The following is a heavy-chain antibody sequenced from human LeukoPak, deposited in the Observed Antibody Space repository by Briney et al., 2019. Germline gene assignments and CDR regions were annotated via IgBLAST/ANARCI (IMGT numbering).Heavy chain of an antibody. CDR2: MNPNSGNT. D-gene: IGHD4-17*01. CDR1: GYTFTSYY. Sequence: ASVKVSCKASGYTFTSYYMHWVRQATGQGLEWMGWMNPNSGNTGYAQKFQGRVTITRNTSISTAYMELSSLRSEDTAVYYCAGGVITVTTIYYYYYYMDVWGKGTTVTVSS. V-gene: IGHV1-8*03. CDR3: AGGVITVTTIYYYYYYMDV. J-gene: IGHJ6*03.